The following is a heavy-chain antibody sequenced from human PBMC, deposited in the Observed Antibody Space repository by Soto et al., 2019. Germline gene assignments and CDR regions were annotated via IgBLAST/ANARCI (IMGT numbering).Heavy chain of an antibody. J-gene: IGHJ4*02. Sequence: QVQLVQSGAEVKKPGASVKVSCKASGYTFIHYYIHWVRQAPGQGREWMAIINPNGGSTNYAQKFRGRVTVTSDTSTTTVSMELNSLGSDDTAVYFCARSLLQGDFWGQGTLVTVSS. CDR3: ARSLLQGDF. CDR2: INPNGGST. CDR1: GYTFIHYY. D-gene: IGHD2-21*01. V-gene: IGHV1-46*01.